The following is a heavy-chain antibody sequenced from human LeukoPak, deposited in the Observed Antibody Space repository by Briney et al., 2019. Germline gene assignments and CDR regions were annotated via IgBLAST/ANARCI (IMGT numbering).Heavy chain of an antibody. Sequence: GGSLTLSCAASGFTFDDYAMHWVRQAPGKGLEWVSLISGDGGSTYYADSVKGRFTISRDNSKNSLYLQMNSLRTEDTALYYCAKEPPNYYGSGSYYSGNFDIWGQGTMVTVSS. J-gene: IGHJ3*02. CDR1: GFTFDDYA. V-gene: IGHV3-43*02. CDR3: AKEPPNYYGSGSYYSGNFDI. CDR2: ISGDGGST. D-gene: IGHD3-10*01.